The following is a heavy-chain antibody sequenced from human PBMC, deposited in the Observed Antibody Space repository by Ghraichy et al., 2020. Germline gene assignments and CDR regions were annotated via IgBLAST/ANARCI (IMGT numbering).Heavy chain of an antibody. CDR2: ISSSSSTI. CDR3: ARVAPPDNYYYYDGMDV. Sequence: GGSLRLSCAASGFTFSSYSMNWVRQAPGKGLEWVSYISSSSSTIYYADSVKGRFTISRDNAKNSLYLQMNSLRDEDTAVYYCARVAPPDNYYYYDGMDVWGQGTTATVSS. V-gene: IGHV3-48*02. J-gene: IGHJ6*02. CDR1: GFTFSSYS.